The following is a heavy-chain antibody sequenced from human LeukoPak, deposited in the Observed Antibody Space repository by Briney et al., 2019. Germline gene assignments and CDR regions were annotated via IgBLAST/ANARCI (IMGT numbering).Heavy chain of an antibody. CDR3: ARESLEMATNAFDI. CDR2: ISPPSGTT. CDR1: GYTFTRYY. J-gene: IGHJ3*02. D-gene: IGHD5-24*01. V-gene: IGHV1-46*01. Sequence: DSVKVSCKASGYTFTRYYIHWVRQAPGQGLEWMGTISPPSGTTTYAQKFQGRVTLTRDTATSTVYMELSSLRSEDTAFYYCARESLEMATNAFDIWGQGTMVTASS.